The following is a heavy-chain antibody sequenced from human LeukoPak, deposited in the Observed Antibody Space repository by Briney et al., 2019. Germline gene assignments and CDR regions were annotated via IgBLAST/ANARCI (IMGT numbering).Heavy chain of an antibody. J-gene: IGHJ3*02. CDR2: ISSGSSTI. D-gene: IGHD3-3*02. CDR3: ASSTASRAFDM. Sequence: GGSLRLSCAASGFTFSSYSMNWVRLAPGKGLEWFSYISSGSSTIYYADSVKGRFTISRDNAKNSLYVQMNSLRAEDTAVYYCASSTASRAFDMWGQGTMVTVSS. V-gene: IGHV3-48*01. CDR1: GFTFSSYS.